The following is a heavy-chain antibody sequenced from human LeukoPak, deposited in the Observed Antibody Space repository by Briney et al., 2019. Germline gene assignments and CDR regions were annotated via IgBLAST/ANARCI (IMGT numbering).Heavy chain of an antibody. J-gene: IGHJ4*02. CDR1: GASISSGDYY. Sequence: SETLSLTCTVSGASISSGDYYWSWVRQPAGKGLEWIGRIYTSGSTNYNPSLTSRVTISLDTSQNQLSFRLTSVTAADTAMYYCTREGYDNGDYWGQGALVTVSS. D-gene: IGHD3-16*01. CDR2: IYTSGST. V-gene: IGHV4-61*02. CDR3: TREGYDNGDY.